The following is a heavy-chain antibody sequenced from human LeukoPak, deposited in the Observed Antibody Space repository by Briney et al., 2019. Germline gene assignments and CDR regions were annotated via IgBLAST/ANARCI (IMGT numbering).Heavy chain of an antibody. J-gene: IGHJ3*02. Sequence: SETLSLTCTVSGGSINGGTDYWSWIRQPAGKGLEWIGHTFSSGSTNYNPSLKSRVTISVDTSKNQFSLSLTSVTAADTAIYYCAKTWSGTFHIWAQGTMVTVSS. CDR1: GGSINGGTDY. D-gene: IGHD2-15*01. CDR2: TFSSGST. CDR3: AKTWSGTFHI. V-gene: IGHV4-61*09.